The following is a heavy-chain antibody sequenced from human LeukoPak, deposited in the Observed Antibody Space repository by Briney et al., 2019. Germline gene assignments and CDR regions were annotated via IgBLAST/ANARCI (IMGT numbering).Heavy chain of an antibody. CDR3: AKEVRESAWYYFDY. V-gene: IGHV3-23*01. CDR1: GCTFNTYA. D-gene: IGHD3-10*01. CDR2: IRSSGVST. Sequence: GGSLRLSCAASGCTFNTYAISWVRQAPGKGLVWVSGIRSSGVSTYYADSVKGRFTISRDNSKNTLYLQMNSLRAEDTAVYYCAKEVRESAWYYFDYWGQGTLVTDSS. J-gene: IGHJ4*02.